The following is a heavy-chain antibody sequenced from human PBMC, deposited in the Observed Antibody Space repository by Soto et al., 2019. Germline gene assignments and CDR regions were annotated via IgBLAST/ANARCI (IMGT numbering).Heavy chain of an antibody. D-gene: IGHD3-10*01. CDR2: VSHDGGT. CDR3: ARGQLVWYGDLTPYYRDMDV. Sequence: SETLSLTCAFYGGSFDDFYWSWVRQSPGKGLEWIGEVSHDGGTNYSPSLASRISISADTSKNQFSLHLKSVTAADTGLYYCARGQLVWYGDLTPYYRDMDVWGQGTTVTVSS. J-gene: IGHJ6*02. V-gene: IGHV4-34*01. CDR1: GGSFDDFY.